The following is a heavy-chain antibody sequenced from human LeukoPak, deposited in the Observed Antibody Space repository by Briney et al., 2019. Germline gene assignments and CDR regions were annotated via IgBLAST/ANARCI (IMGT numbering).Heavy chain of an antibody. V-gene: IGHV3-15*01. D-gene: IGHD1-1*01. CDR3: TTEGLTSWFDP. CDR1: GFTFSSYG. Sequence: GRSLRLSCAASGFTFSSYGMHWVRQAPGKGLEWVGRIKSKTDGGTTDYAAPVKGRFTISRDDSKNTLYLQMNSLKTEDTAVYYCTTEGLTSWFDPWGQGALVTVSS. CDR2: IKSKTDGGTT. J-gene: IGHJ5*02.